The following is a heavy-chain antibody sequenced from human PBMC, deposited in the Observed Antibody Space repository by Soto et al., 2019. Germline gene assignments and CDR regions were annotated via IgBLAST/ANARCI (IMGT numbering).Heavy chain of an antibody. CDR3: VQSRCGGDCLQIYSSHSYYGFDV. CDR2: LYWDDDK. V-gene: IGHV2-5*02. D-gene: IGHD2-21*02. Sequence: QITLKESGPTLVKPTQTLTLTCTFSGLSLRTTGVGVGWVRQPPGKALEWLALLYWDDDKRYSPSLKSRLTNTKDPSEKQVVLTMTNMDPVDTATYYCVQSRCGGDCLQIYSSHSYYGFDVWGQGTTVTVSS. CDR1: GLSLRTTGVG. J-gene: IGHJ6*02.